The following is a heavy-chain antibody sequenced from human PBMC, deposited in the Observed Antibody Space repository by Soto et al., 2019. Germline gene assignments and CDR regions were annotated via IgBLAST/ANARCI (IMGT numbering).Heavy chain of an antibody. CDR3: TRCAELRYFDWSGEYYYYGMDV. D-gene: IGHD3-9*01. CDR2: IRSKAYGGTT. V-gene: IGHV3-49*04. J-gene: IGHJ6*02. CDR1: GFTFGDYA. Sequence: GGSLRLSCTASGFTFGDYAMSWVRQAPGKGLEWVGFIRSKAYGGTTEYAASVKGRFTISRDDSKSIAYLQMNSLKTEDTAVYYCTRCAELRYFDWSGEYYYYGMDVWGQGTTVTVSS.